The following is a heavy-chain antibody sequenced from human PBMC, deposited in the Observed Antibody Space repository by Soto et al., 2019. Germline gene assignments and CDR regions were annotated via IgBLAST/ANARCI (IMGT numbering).Heavy chain of an antibody. CDR1: GYTFTSDY. CDR2: INPSGGST. V-gene: IGHV1-46*01. J-gene: IGHJ6*02. D-gene: IGHD6-25*01. CDR3: ASPSGYGNAYYYYGLEL. Sequence: ASVKVSCKASGYTFTSDYMLWVRQAPGQGLEWMGIINPSGGSTSYAQKFQGRVTMTRDTSTSTVYMELSSLRSEDTAVYYCASPSGYGNAYYYYGLELWAKGTRSPSP.